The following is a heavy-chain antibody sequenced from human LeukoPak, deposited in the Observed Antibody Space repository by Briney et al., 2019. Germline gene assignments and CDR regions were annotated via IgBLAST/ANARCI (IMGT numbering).Heavy chain of an antibody. V-gene: IGHV4-31*03. CDR1: GGSISSGGYY. CDR2: IYYRGNT. CDR3: QSRFLEWLLDY. J-gene: IGHJ4*02. D-gene: IGHD3-3*01. Sequence: HSETLSLTCTVSGGSISSGGYYWSWIRQHPGRGLEWIGYIYYRGNTYYNPSLKSRVTISVDTSENQFSLKLSSVTAADTAIYYCQSRFLEWLLDYWGQGTLVTVSS.